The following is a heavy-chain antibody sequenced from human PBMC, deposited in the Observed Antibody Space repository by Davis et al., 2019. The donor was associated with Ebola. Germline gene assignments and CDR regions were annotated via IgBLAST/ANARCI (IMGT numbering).Heavy chain of an antibody. D-gene: IGHD5-18*01. Sequence: SKTLSLTCTVSGDSISSGNYYWSWIRQPPGKGLEYIGYIYYSGSSYYNPSLKSRVTISVDTSKNQFSLRLSSVTAADTAIYYCARRYSYGHLDYWGQGTLVTVSS. CDR3: ARRYSYGHLDY. CDR1: GDSISSGNYY. V-gene: IGHV4-30-4*08. J-gene: IGHJ4*02. CDR2: IYYSGSS.